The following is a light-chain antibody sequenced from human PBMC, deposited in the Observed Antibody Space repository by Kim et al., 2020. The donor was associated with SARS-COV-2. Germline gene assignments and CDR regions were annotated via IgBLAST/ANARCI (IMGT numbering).Light chain of an antibody. CDR1: SLRSYY. J-gene: IGLJ2*01. CDR3: NSRDSNDNVV. V-gene: IGLV3-19*01. CDR2: GKN. Sequence: VALGQTVSITGQGDSLRSYYATWYQKKPGQAPILVIYGKNNRPSGIPDRFSGSSSGNTASLTITGTQAGDEADYYCNSRDSNDNVVFGGGTKLTVL.